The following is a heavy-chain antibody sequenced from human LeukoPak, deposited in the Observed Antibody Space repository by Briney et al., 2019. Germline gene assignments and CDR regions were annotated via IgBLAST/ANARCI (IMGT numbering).Heavy chain of an antibody. CDR3: ARDPDSSSWGYAFDI. CDR1: GGSISSYY. CDR2: IYNSGNT. V-gene: IGHV4-4*07. J-gene: IGHJ3*02. D-gene: IGHD6-13*01. Sequence: PSETLSLTCTVSGGSISSYYWSWIRQPAGKGLGWIGRIYNSGNTNYNPSLKSRVTMSVDTSKNQFSLKLSSVTAADTAMHYCARDPDSSSWGYAFDIWGQGTMVTVSS.